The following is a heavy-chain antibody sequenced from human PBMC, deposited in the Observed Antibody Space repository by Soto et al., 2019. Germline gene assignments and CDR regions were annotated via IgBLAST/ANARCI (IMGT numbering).Heavy chain of an antibody. CDR2: MSYSGTT. CDR1: SYSISSGNW. J-gene: IGHJ4*02. V-gene: IGHV4-28*01. CDR3: GRLPRLGDPCYY. D-gene: IGHD3-16*01. Sequence: QVQLQESGPGLVKPSDTLSLTCVVSSYSISSGNWWGWIRQPPGKGLEWLAFMSYSGTTYYNPSLKSRVTMSVDTSTKQFSLRLSSVTAVYTAVYYCGRLPRLGDPCYYCGQGSLVTVSS.